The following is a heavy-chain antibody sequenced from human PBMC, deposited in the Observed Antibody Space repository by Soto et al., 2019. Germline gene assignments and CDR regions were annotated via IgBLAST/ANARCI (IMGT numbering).Heavy chain of an antibody. J-gene: IGHJ6*02. Sequence: GESLKISCKASGYSFTNYWVAWVRQMPGKGLECMGIIYPGDSTTRYGPSFQGQVTISADKSISTAYLQWSSLKASDTAMCYCARQNQEGYYYYGVDVWGQGTSVTVSS. V-gene: IGHV5-51*01. CDR1: GYSFTNYW. CDR2: IYPGDSTT. CDR3: ARQNQEGYYYYGVDV.